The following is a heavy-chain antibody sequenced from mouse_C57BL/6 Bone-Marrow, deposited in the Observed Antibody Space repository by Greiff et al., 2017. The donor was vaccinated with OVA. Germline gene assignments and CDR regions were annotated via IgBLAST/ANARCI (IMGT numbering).Heavy chain of an antibody. D-gene: IGHD2-4*01. Sequence: EVMLVESEGGLVQPGSSMKLSCTASGFTFSDYYMAWVRQVPEKGLEWVANINYDGSSTYYLDSLKSRFIISRDNAKNILYLQMSSLKSEDTATYYCARDGGLRRGYYFDYWGQGTTLTVSS. CDR2: INYDGSST. J-gene: IGHJ2*01. CDR1: GFTFSDYY. CDR3: ARDGGLRRGYYFDY. V-gene: IGHV5-16*01.